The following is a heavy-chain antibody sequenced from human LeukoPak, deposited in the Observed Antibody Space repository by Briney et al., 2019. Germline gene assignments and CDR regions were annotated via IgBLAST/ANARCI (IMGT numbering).Heavy chain of an antibody. J-gene: IGHJ4*02. Sequence: GGSLRLSCAASGFTFSDYFMGWIRQAPGTGLEWVSYISSTSTAIYYADSVKGRFTISRDNAKNSVFLQMNSLRADDTAVYYCAAGYTSGLSAYWGQGTLVTVSS. CDR2: ISSTSTAI. CDR3: AAGYTSGLSAY. D-gene: IGHD6-19*01. V-gene: IGHV3-11*01. CDR1: GFTFSDYF.